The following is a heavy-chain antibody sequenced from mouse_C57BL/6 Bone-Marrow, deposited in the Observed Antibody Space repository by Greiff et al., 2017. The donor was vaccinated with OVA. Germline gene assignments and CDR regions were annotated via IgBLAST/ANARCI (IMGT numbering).Heavy chain of an antibody. J-gene: IGHJ1*03. CDR3: ARKGAGTFWYFDV. CDR1: GYSITSGYD. Sequence: EVMLVESGPGMVKPSQSLSLTCTVTGYSITSGYDWHWIRHFPGNKLEWMGYISYSGSTNYNPSLKSRISITHDTSKNHFFLKLNSVTTEDTATYYCARKGAGTFWYFDVWGTGTTVTVSS. V-gene: IGHV3-1*01. D-gene: IGHD4-1*01. CDR2: ISYSGST.